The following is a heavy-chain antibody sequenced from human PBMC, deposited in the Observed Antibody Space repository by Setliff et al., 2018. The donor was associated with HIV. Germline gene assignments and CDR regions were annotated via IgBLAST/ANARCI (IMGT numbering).Heavy chain of an antibody. V-gene: IGHV1-46*01. D-gene: IGHD6-13*01. CDR3: ARGIAATLDF. CDR2: INPSGDST. Sequence: GASVKVSCKASGYTFTNYYMHWVRLAPGQGLEWMGIINPSGDSTIYAQKFQGKVTMTRDTSTSTVYMELSSLRHDDTAIYYCARGIAATLDFWGQGTLVTVSS. CDR1: GYTFTNYY. J-gene: IGHJ4*02.